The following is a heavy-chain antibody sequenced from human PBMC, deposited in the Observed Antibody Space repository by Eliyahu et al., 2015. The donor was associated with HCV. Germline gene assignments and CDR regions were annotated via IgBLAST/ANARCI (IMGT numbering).Heavy chain of an antibody. CDR2: INQGGSEQ. V-gene: IGHV3-7*03. D-gene: IGHD6-19*01. Sequence: EVQLVESGGGLVQPGGSLRLSCAASGFTFSRCWMSWVRQAPGKGLEWVANINQGGSEQYYVDYVKGRFTVSRDNAKNSLYLQINSLRAGDTAVYYCARHTSGWIGAFDLWGQGTMVTVSS. CDR3: ARHTSGWIGAFDL. CDR1: GFTFSRCW. J-gene: IGHJ3*01.